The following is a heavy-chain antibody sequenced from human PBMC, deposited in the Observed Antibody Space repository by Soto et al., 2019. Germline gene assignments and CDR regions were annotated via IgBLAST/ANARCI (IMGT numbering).Heavy chain of an antibody. J-gene: IGHJ4*01. CDR2: IKQDGNEI. CDR1: GLTFSHYW. V-gene: IGHV3-7*01. CDR3: TTDSYITSIIVRFDY. D-gene: IGHD3-22*01. Sequence: PGGSLRLSCAVSGLTFSHYWMTWVRQAPGKGLEWVANIKQDGNEIYYVDSVKGRFTISRDNAKNSLYLQMNSLRAEDTAVYYCTTDSYITSIIVRFDYWGHGTLVTVSS.